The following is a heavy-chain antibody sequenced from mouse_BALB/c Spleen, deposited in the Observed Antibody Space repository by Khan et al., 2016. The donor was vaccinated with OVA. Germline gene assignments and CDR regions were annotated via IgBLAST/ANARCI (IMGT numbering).Heavy chain of an antibody. CDR1: GYTFTNYW. D-gene: IGHD2-3*01. CDR2: VYPSDTYT. CDR3: TREGVDGSSLAY. J-gene: IGHJ3*01. Sequence: QVQLQQPGAELVRPGASVKLSCKASGYTFTNYWINWVRQRPGQGLEWIGNVYPSDTYTNFNQKFKDKATLTVDKSSSTAYIQLISPTSEDSAVYYCTREGVDGSSLAYWGQGTLVTVSA. V-gene: IGHV1-69*02.